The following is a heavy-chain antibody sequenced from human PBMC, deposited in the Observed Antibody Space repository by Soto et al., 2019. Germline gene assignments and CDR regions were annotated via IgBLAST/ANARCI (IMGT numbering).Heavy chain of an antibody. J-gene: IGHJ4*02. V-gene: IGHV4-34*01. Sequence: SETLSLTCAVYGGSFSGYYLSWVRQPPGKGLEWIGEINHSGSTNYNPSLKSRVTISVDTSKNQFSLKLSSVTAADTAVYYCARGRQVAGLHFDYWGQGTLVTVSS. CDR2: INHSGST. CDR3: ARGRQVAGLHFDY. D-gene: IGHD6-19*01. CDR1: GGSFSGYY.